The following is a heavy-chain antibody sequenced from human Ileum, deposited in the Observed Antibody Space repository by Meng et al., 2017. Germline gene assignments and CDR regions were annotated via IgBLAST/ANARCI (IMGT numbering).Heavy chain of an antibody. D-gene: IGHD2-15*01. CDR3: ARDFMCSGGSCLDVFDI. CDR1: GYSFSIYG. V-gene: IGHV1-18*01. J-gene: IGHJ3*02. CDR2: ISAYTDSA. Sequence: ASVTVSCQASGYSFSIYGISWVRQAPGQGLEWMGWISAYTDSAKYAQNLQGRVTMTTDTSTNTIYMEVRSLRSDDTAVYYCARDFMCSGGSCLDVFDIWGQGTMVTVSS.